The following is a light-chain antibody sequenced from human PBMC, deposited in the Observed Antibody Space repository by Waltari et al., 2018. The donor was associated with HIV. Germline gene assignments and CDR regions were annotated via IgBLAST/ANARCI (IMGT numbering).Light chain of an antibody. CDR2: STN. CDR3: LLYYGGVWV. CDR1: TGAVTSGYS. V-gene: IGLV7-43*01. Sequence: QTVVTQEPSLTVSPGGTVTFTCASSTGAVTSGYSPNWFQQTPGQAPRARIYSTNNKHAWTPARFSGFLFGGKAALTLSRAQPEDEAEYFCLLYYGGVWVFGGGTELTVL. J-gene: IGLJ3*02.